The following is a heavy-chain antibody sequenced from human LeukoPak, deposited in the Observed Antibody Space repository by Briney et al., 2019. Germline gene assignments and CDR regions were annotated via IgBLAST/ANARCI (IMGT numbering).Heavy chain of an antibody. CDR1: GGSISSSSYY. CDR3: ARDTYDILTGYAPYYYYYMDV. Sequence: SETLSLTCTVSGGSISSSSYYWGWIRQPPGKGLEWIGSIYYSGSTYYNPSLKSRVTISVDTSKNQFSLKLSSVTAADTAAYYCARDTYDILTGYAPYYYYYMDVWGKGTTVTISS. D-gene: IGHD3-9*01. J-gene: IGHJ6*03. V-gene: IGHV4-39*07. CDR2: IYYSGST.